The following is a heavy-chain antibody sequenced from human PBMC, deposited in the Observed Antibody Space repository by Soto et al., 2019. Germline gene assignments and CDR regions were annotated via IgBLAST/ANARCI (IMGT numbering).Heavy chain of an antibody. CDR2: IYYSGST. Sequence: QVQLQESGPGLVKPSETLSLTCTVSGGSISSYYWSWIRQPPGKGLEWIGYIYYSGSTNYNPSLKSRVTLSVATSKNQFSLKLSSVTAADTAVYYCARVNDVLPNNWFDPWGQGTLVTVSS. J-gene: IGHJ5*02. V-gene: IGHV4-59*01. D-gene: IGHD3-9*01. CDR3: ARVNDVLPNNWFDP. CDR1: GGSISSYY.